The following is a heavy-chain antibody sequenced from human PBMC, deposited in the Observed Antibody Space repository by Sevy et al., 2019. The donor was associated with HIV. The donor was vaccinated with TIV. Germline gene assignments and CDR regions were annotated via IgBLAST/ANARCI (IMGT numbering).Heavy chain of an antibody. CDR3: ARDPGDVYSSGYYYYYGMAD. V-gene: IGHV3-11*01. J-gene: IGHJ6*02. Sequence: GGSLRLSCAASGFTFSDYYMSWIRQAPGKGLEWVSYISSSGSTIYYANSVKGRLTISRDNAKNSLYLQMNSPRAEDTAVYSCARDPGDVYSSGYYYYYGMADWGQGTTVTVSS. CDR2: ISSSGSTI. D-gene: IGHD3-22*01. CDR1: GFTFSDYY.